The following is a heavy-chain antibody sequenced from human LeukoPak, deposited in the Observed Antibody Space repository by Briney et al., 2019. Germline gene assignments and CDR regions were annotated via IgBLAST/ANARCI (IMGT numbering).Heavy chain of an antibody. J-gene: IGHJ4*02. Sequence: GGSLRLSCAASGFTFSSYWMSWVRQAPGKGLEWVANIKQDGSEKYYADSVKGRFTISRDNSKNTLYLQMNSLRAEDTAVYYCAKMQIYDSSGYSDYWGQGTLVTVSS. CDR3: AKMQIYDSSGYSDY. CDR2: IKQDGSEK. CDR1: GFTFSSYW. D-gene: IGHD3-22*01. V-gene: IGHV3-7*01.